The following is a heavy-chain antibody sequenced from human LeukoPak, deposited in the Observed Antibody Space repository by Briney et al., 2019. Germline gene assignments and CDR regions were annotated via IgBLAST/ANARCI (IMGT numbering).Heavy chain of an antibody. V-gene: IGHV4-34*01. Sequence: SETLSLTCAVYGGFFSGYYWSWIRQPPGKGLEWIGEINHSGGTNYNPSLKSRVTISVDTSKNQFSLKLSSVTAADTAVYYCARGVSDYGDYVHWFDPWGQGTLVTVSS. CDR3: ARGVSDYGDYVHWFDP. CDR2: INHSGGT. CDR1: GGFFSGYY. J-gene: IGHJ5*02. D-gene: IGHD4-17*01.